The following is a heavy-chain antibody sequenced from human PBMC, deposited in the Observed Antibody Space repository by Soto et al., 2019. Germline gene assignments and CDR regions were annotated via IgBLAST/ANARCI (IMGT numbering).Heavy chain of an antibody. Sequence: PGESLKISCQASGYSFIIYWIGWVRQMPGKGLEWMGTIYPADSDTRYSPSFEGQVTISADKSITTAYMQWNSLKASDTAMYYCARKDYGGNSIDYWGRGTLVTVSS. CDR1: GYSFIIYW. D-gene: IGHD4-17*01. J-gene: IGHJ4*01. V-gene: IGHV5-51*01. CDR3: ARKDYGGNSIDY. CDR2: IYPADSDT.